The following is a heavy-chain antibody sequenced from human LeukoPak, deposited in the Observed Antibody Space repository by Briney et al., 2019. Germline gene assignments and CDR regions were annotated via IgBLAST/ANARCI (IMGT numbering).Heavy chain of an antibody. CDR3: ARGVAVAGTYENDAFDI. CDR1: GYTFTSYA. CDR2: INTNTGNP. Sequence: ASVKVSCKASGYTFTSYAMNWVRQAPGQGLEWMGWINTNTGNPTYAQGLTGRFVFSLDTSVSTAYLQISSLKAEDTAVYYCARGVAVAGTYENDAFDIWGQGTMVTVSS. D-gene: IGHD6-19*01. V-gene: IGHV7-4-1*02. J-gene: IGHJ3*02.